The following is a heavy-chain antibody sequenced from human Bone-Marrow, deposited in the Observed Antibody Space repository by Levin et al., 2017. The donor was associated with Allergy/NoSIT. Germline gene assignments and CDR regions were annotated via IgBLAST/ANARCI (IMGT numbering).Heavy chain of an antibody. V-gene: IGHV3-74*01. CDR3: VTDPLGGTNY. D-gene: IGHD1-26*01. J-gene: IGHJ4*02. CDR2: MSSDGTFT. Sequence: GESLKISCAATGFTFKTMRMHWVRQAPGKGPVWVSRMSSDGTFTDYLDSVKGRFTVSRDNARNAAFLQMDSLRVDDTAVYYCVTDPLGGTNYWGPGTAVTVSS. CDR1: GFTFKTMR.